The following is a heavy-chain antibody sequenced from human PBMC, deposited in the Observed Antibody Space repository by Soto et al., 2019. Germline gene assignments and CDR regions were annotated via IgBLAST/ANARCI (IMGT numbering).Heavy chain of an antibody. J-gene: IGHJ4*02. CDR3: VRDSSYTVTYDY. D-gene: IGHD4-17*01. Sequence: GGSLRLSCSASGFTFSNHALHWVRQAPGKRLEYVSGISGNGVDVDYAASANSRFTISRDNSKNTLYLQMTSLTTEDTAIYYCVRDSSYTVTYDYWGQGTLVTVSS. CDR2: ISGNGVDV. CDR1: GFTFSNHA. V-gene: IGHV3-64D*08.